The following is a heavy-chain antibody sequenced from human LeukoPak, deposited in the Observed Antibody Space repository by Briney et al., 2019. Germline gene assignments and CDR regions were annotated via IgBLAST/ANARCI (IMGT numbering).Heavy chain of an antibody. Sequence: PGGSLRLSCAASGFTFSSYAMSWVRQAPGKGLEWVSAISGSGGSTHYADSVKGRFTISRDNSKNTLYLQMNSLRAEDTAVYYCAKETNYDFWSGYLYYFDYWGQGTLVTVSS. CDR3: AKETNYDFWSGYLYYFDY. V-gene: IGHV3-23*01. CDR1: GFTFSSYA. J-gene: IGHJ4*02. CDR2: ISGSGGST. D-gene: IGHD3-3*01.